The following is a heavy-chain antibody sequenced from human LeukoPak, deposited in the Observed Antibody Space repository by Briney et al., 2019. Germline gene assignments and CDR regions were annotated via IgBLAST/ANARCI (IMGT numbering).Heavy chain of an antibody. CDR2: ISSSSNTI. D-gene: IGHD6-13*01. J-gene: IGHJ4*02. CDR1: GFTFSSYT. CDR3: AGGYSSNRHYFEY. V-gene: IGHV3-48*01. Sequence: GGSLRLSCVASGFTFSSYTMNWVRQAPGKGLEWVSYISSSSNTIYYADSVKGRFTISRDNAKNSLYLQMSSLRVEDTAVYYCAGGYSSNRHYFEYWGQGTLVTVSS.